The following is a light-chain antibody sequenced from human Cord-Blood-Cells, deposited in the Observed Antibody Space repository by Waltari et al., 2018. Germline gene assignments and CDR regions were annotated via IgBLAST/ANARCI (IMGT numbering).Light chain of an antibody. CDR1: QSLLHSNGYNY. J-gene: IGKJ1*01. V-gene: IGKV2-28*01. Sequence: IVMTQSPLSLPVTPGEPASISCRSSQSLLHSNGYNYLDWYLQKPGQSPQLLIYLGSNRASGVPDRFSGSGSGTDFTLKISRVEAEDVGVYYCIQALQTPRTFGQGTKVEIK. CDR3: IQALQTPRT. CDR2: LGS.